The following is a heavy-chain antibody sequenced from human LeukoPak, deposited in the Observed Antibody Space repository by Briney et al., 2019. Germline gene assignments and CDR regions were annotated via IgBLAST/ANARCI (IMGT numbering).Heavy chain of an antibody. CDR2: ISSSSSYT. CDR3: ARGYCTNGVCRPFDY. CDR1: GFTFSDYY. J-gene: IGHJ4*02. D-gene: IGHD2-8*01. Sequence: PGGSLRLSCAASGFTFSDYYMSWIRQAPGKGPEWVSYISSSSSYTNYADSVKGRFTISRDNAKNSLYLQMNSLRAADTAVYYCARGYCTNGVCRPFDYWGQGTLVTVSS. V-gene: IGHV3-11*06.